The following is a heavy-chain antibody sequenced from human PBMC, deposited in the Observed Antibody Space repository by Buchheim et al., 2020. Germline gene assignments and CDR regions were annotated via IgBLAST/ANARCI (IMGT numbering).Heavy chain of an antibody. Sequence: EVQLLESGGGLVQPGGSLRLSCAASGFTFSSYAMSWVRQAPGKGLEWVSAISGSGGSTYYADSVKGRFTISRDNSKNTLYLQMNSLRAEDTAVYYCAKDRAPYDFWSGLTDYYYYYGMDVWGQGTT. CDR3: AKDRAPYDFWSGLTDYYYYYGMDV. CDR2: ISGSGGST. D-gene: IGHD3-3*01. V-gene: IGHV3-23*01. J-gene: IGHJ6*02. CDR1: GFTFSSYA.